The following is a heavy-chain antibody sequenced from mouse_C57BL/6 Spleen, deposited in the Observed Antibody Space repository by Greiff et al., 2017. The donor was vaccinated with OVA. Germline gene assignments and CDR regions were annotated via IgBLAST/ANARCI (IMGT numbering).Heavy chain of an antibody. J-gene: IGHJ4*01. Sequence: VKLVESGAELVRPGASVKLSCKASGYTFTDYYINWVKQRPGQGLEWIARIYPGSGNTYYNEKFKGKATLTAEKSSSTAYMQLSSLTSEDSAVYFCARRGYYGSSYAMDYWGQGTSVTVSS. V-gene: IGHV1-76*01. CDR1: GYTFTDYY. CDR3: ARRGYYGSSYAMDY. CDR2: IYPGSGNT. D-gene: IGHD1-1*01.